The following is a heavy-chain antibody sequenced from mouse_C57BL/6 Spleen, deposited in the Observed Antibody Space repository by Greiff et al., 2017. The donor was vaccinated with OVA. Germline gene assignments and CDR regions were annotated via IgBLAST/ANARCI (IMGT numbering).Heavy chain of an antibody. V-gene: IGHV1-26*01. CDR2: INPNNGGT. Sequence: VQLQQSGPELVKPGASVKISCKASGYTFTDYYMNWVKQSHGKSLEWIGEINPNNGGTSYNQKFKGKATLTVDKSSSTAYMELRSLTSADSAVYYCANYDVYYEYAMDYWGQGTSVTVSS. CDR1: GYTFTDYY. D-gene: IGHD2-3*01. J-gene: IGHJ4*01. CDR3: ANYDVYYEYAMDY.